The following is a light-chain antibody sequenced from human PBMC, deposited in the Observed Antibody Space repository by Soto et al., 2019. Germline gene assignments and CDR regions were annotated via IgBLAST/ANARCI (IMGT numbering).Light chain of an antibody. CDR3: QQRNVWPPVT. CDR1: QGIKDY. V-gene: IGKV3-11*01. J-gene: IGKJ5*01. Sequence: EIVMTQSPATLSVSPGESATLSCRASQGIKDYVAWFQQKPGQAPRLLIYDASTRATAIPARYSGSRSGTDFTLTISSREPEDSAVYYCQQRNVWPPVTFGPGTRLEIK. CDR2: DAS.